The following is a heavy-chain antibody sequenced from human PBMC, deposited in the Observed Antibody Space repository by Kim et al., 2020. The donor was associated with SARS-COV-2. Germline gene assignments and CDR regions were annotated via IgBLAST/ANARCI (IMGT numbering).Heavy chain of an antibody. CDR2: INHSGST. J-gene: IGHJ4*02. Sequence: SQTLSLTCAVYGGSFSGYYWSWIRQPPGKGLEWIGEINHSGSTNYNPSLKSRVTISVDTSKNQFSLKLSSVTAADTAVYYCARRNSSGWKDCGFDYWGQG. D-gene: IGHD6-19*01. CDR1: GGSFSGYY. V-gene: IGHV4-34*01. CDR3: ARRNSSGWKDCGFDY.